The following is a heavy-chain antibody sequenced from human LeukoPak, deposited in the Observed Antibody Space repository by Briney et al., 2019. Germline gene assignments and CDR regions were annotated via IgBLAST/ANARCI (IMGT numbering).Heavy chain of an antibody. CDR2: ISAYTGST. V-gene: IGHV1-18*01. J-gene: IGHJ4*02. CDR1: GYTFNYYG. CDR3: AKDHDSSEVPHDFDY. Sequence: ASVKVSCKASGYTFNYYGISWVRQAPGQGLEWMGWISAYTGSTNYAQRLQGRVTMTTDTSTSTAYMELRSLRSDDTAVYYCAKDHDSSEVPHDFDYWGQGTLVTVSS. D-gene: IGHD3-22*01.